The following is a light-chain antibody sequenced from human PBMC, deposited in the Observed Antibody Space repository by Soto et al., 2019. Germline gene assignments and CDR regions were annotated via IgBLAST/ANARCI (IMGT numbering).Light chain of an antibody. CDR3: QQYGASPFT. V-gene: IGKV3-20*01. J-gene: IGKJ4*01. CDR2: AAF. CDR1: QSVSD. Sequence: EIVMTQSPATLSVSPGEGATPSCRASQSVSDLAWYQQKPGQAPRLLINAAFTRATGIPDRFSGSGSGTDFTLTISRLEPEDFAVYYCQQYGASPFTFGGGTKVDIK.